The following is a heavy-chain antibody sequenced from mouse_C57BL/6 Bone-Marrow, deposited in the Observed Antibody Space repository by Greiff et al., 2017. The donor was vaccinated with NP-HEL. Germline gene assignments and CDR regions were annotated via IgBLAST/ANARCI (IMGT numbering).Heavy chain of an antibody. CDR1: GFNIKDDY. CDR2: IDPENGDT. V-gene: IGHV14-4*01. D-gene: IGHD3-2*02. Sequence: VQLQQSGAELVRPGASVKLSCTASGFNIKDDYMHWVKQRPEQGLEWIGWIDPENGDTEYASKFQGKATITADTSSNTAYLQLSSLTSEDTAVYYCTTKTAQATLFDYWGQGTTLTVSS. CDR3: TTKTAQATLFDY. J-gene: IGHJ2*01.